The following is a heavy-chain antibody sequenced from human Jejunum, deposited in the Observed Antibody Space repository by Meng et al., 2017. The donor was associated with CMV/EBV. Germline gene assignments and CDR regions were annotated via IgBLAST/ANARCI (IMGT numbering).Heavy chain of an antibody. D-gene: IGHD3-16*01. V-gene: IGHV3-74*03. J-gene: IGHJ3*02. CDR2: MNGDGSTT. CDR3: VRDRGNPDSFDI. Sequence: EVVLGEYGGDLVQPGGSLRLSCAGSGFPFSVYWMHWVRQVPGKGLVWVSHMNGDGSTTKYADSVKGRFTISRDNAKNTLYLQMNSLRADDTALYYCVRDRGNPDSFDIWGQGTMVTVSS. CDR1: GFPFSVYW.